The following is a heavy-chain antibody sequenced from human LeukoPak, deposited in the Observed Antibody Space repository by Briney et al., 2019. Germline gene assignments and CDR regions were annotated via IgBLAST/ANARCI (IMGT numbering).Heavy chain of an antibody. V-gene: IGHV4-59*01. D-gene: IGHD3-22*01. J-gene: IGHJ4*02. CDR1: GGSISSYY. CDR2: IYYSGST. Sequence: SETLSLTCTVSGGSISSYYWSWIRQPPGKGLEWIGYIYYSGSTNYNPSLKSRVTISVDASKNQFSLKLSSVTAADTAVYYCARITYYYDSSGYYPLYFDYWGQGTLVTVSS. CDR3: ARITYYYDSSGYYPLYFDY.